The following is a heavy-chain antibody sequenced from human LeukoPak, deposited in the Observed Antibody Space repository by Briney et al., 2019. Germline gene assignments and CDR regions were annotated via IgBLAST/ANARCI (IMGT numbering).Heavy chain of an antibody. J-gene: IGHJ5*02. CDR2: TVVGRGET. D-gene: IGHD1-14*01. CDR1: GFTFRTSA. CDR3: AAERYDGPCCWFDP. V-gene: IGHV1-58*02. Sequence: SVKVSCKTSGFTFRTSAIQWVRHALGQRREWIGWTVVGRGETKYAQDLQGRVTITTDMSTSTAYLELSGLRSEDTAVYYCAAERYDGPCCWFDPWGQGTLVTVSS.